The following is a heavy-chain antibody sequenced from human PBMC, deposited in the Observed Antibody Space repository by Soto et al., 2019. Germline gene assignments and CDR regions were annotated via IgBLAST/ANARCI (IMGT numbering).Heavy chain of an antibody. Sequence: ASVKVSWKASGYTFTSYYMHWVLQAPGQGLEWMGIINPSGGNTSYAQKFQGRVTMTRDTSTSTVYMELSSLRSEDTAVYYCARATVVAARAFDIWGQGTMVTVSS. D-gene: IGHD2-15*01. J-gene: IGHJ3*02. CDR3: ARATVVAARAFDI. CDR2: INPSGGNT. CDR1: GYTFTSYY. V-gene: IGHV1-46*01.